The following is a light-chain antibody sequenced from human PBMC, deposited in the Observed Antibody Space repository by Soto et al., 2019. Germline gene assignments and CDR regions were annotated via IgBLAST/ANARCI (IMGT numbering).Light chain of an antibody. J-gene: IGKJ4*01. Sequence: EIVLTQSPATLSLSPGERATLSCRASQSVSSYLAWYQQKPGQARRLLIYDASNRATGIPARFSGSGSGTDFTLTISSLEPEDFAVYYCQQRSNWSGALTFGGGTKVEIK. V-gene: IGKV3-11*01. CDR3: QQRSNWSGALT. CDR2: DAS. CDR1: QSVSSY.